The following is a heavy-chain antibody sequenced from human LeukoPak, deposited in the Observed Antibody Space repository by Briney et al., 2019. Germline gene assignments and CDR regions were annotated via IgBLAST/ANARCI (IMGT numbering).Heavy chain of an antibody. J-gene: IGHJ4*02. Sequence: ASVKVSCKASGYTFTGYYMHWVRQAPGQGLEWMGWINPNSGGTNYAQKFQGRVTMTRDTSISTAYMELSRLRSDDTAVYYCARAFQDLLNGYYFDYWGQGTLVTVSS. CDR1: GYTFTGYY. CDR2: INPNSGGT. V-gene: IGHV1-2*02. D-gene: IGHD2-8*01. CDR3: ARAFQDLLNGYYFDY.